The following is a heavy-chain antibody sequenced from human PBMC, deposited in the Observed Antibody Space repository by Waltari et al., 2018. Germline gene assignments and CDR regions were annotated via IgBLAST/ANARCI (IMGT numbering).Heavy chain of an antibody. CDR2: INRDGSN. Sequence: QVQLQQWGAGLLKPSETLSLTCAVYDGSFSGYFWSWIRQSPGKGLEWIGQINRDGSNIYNPSLKSGFAMSGDTLKSQISLRLTSVTAADAAVYYCARVGDYHGSGRFGLDVWGQGTRVTVSS. CDR1: DGSFSGYF. CDR3: ARVGDYHGSGRFGLDV. J-gene: IGHJ6*02. V-gene: IGHV4-34*01. D-gene: IGHD3-10*01.